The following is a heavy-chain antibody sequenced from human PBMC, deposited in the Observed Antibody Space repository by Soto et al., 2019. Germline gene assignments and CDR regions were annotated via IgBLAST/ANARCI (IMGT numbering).Heavy chain of an antibody. CDR1: GDSMTKYY. Sequence: VQLQESGPRLVKPSETLSLTCTVSGDSMTKYYWSWIRQAAGKGLEWIGRVYTSGSTNYNPSLKSRVTMSIDTSNNHFSLTLKSVTAADTAVYYCARTVGAAYYFDFWGQGALVTVS. D-gene: IGHD1-26*01. CDR2: VYTSGST. CDR3: ARTVGAAYYFDF. J-gene: IGHJ4*02. V-gene: IGHV4-4*07.